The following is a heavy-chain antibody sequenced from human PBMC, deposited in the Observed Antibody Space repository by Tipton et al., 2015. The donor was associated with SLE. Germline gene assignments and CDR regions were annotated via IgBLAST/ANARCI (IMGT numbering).Heavy chain of an antibody. Sequence: TLSLTCAVYGESFSDYYWTWIRQPPGKGLEWIGEVDPSGSTNYNPSLRSRVTISIDTSKNQFSLRLKSVTAADTAVYYCARGGGPWGYFDLWGRGTLVTVSS. J-gene: IGHJ2*01. CDR3: ARGGGPWGYFDL. CDR1: GESFSDYY. CDR2: VDPSGST. V-gene: IGHV4-34*01. D-gene: IGHD1-26*01.